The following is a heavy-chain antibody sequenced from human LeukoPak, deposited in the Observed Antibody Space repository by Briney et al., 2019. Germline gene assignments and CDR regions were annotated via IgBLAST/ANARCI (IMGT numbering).Heavy chain of an antibody. D-gene: IGHD4-23*01. V-gene: IGHV3-30*18. CDR3: AKDGSTVVNAFDY. CDR2: ISYDGSNK. CDR1: GFTFSSYG. Sequence: GGSLRLCCAASGFTFSSYGMHWVRQAPGKGLEWVAVISYDGSNKYYADSVKGRFTISRDNSKNTLYLQMNSLRAEDTAVYYCAKDGSTVVNAFDYWGQGTLVTVSS. J-gene: IGHJ4*02.